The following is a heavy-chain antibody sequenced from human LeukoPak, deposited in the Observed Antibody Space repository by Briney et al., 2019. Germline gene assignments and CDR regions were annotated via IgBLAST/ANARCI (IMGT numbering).Heavy chain of an antibody. CDR3: AKDSSGWSNIYMDV. D-gene: IGHD6-19*01. CDR1: EFTFSSYA. J-gene: IGHJ6*03. CDR2: ISAGGGTT. V-gene: IGHV3-23*01. Sequence: SGGSLRLSCAASEFTFSSYAMTWVRQAPGKGLECFSGISAGGGTTYYADSVKGRFSISRENYKKTVYLQKNSMREEDKAVYYCAKDSSGWSNIYMDVWGKGTTVTVSS.